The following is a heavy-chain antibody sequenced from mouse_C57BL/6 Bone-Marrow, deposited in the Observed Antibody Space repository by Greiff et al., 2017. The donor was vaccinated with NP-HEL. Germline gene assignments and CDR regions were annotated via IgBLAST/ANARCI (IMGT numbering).Heavy chain of an antibody. J-gene: IGHJ2*01. CDR3: ARQLDY. CDR2: ISGGGGNT. CDR1: GFTFSSYT. Sequence: VQLKESGGGLVKPGGSLKLSCAASGFTFSSYTMSWVRQTPEKRLEWVATISGGGGNTYYPDSVKGRFTISRDNAKNTLYLQMSSLRSEDTALYYCARQLDYWGQGTTLTVSS. V-gene: IGHV5-9*01.